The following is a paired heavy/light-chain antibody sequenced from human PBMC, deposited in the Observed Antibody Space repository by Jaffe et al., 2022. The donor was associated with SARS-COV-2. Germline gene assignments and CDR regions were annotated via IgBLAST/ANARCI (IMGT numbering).Heavy chain of an antibody. CDR3: AKGTSSSVRSWFDS. Sequence: EVQLLESGGGLVQPGGSLRLSCTSSGFTFTSSASGFTFASYVINWVRQAPGKGLEWVSSISGSGSTTYYADSVKGRFTISRDNSKNTLYLQMNSLRAEDTAVYFCAKGTSSSVRSWFDSWGQGILVTVSS. CDR2: ISGSGSTT. J-gene: IGHJ5*01. D-gene: IGHD6-6*01. V-gene: IGHV3-23*01. CDR1: GFTFASYV.
Light chain of an antibody. Sequence: DIQMTQSPSTLSASVGDRVIITCRASQSISSWLAWYQQKPGKAPKLLIYKASSLESGVPSRFSGSGSGTEFTLTITGLQPDDFATYYCQQYDTYWTFGQGTKVEIK. CDR1: QSISSW. V-gene: IGKV1-5*03. CDR2: KAS. CDR3: QQYDTYWT. J-gene: IGKJ1*01.